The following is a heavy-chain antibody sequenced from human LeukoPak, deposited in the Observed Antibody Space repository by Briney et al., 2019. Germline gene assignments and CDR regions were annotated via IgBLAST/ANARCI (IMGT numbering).Heavy chain of an antibody. V-gene: IGHV4-39*07. Sequence: ESSETLSLTCTVSGGSISSSSYYWGWIRQPPGKGLEWIGSIYYSGSTCYNPSLKSRVTISVDTSKNQFSLKLSSVTAADTAVYYCARGHYGDYYFDYWGQGTLVTVSS. CDR1: GGSISSSSYY. CDR3: ARGHYGDYYFDY. CDR2: IYYSGST. J-gene: IGHJ4*02. D-gene: IGHD4-17*01.